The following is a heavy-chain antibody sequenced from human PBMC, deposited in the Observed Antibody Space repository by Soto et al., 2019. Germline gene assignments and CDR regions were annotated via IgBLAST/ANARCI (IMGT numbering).Heavy chain of an antibody. J-gene: IGHJ4*02. Sequence: QVQLVQSGAEVKKPGASVKVSCKASGYTFTNYDINWVRQATGQGLECMGWMTPNSGNTGYPQKFQGRVNMTRDTSKSTAYMELISLRSEDTAVYYCARNTYGLVDFDYRGQGTLGTVSS. CDR3: ARNTYGLVDFDY. CDR1: GYTFTNYD. V-gene: IGHV1-8*01. D-gene: IGHD5-18*01. CDR2: MTPNSGNT.